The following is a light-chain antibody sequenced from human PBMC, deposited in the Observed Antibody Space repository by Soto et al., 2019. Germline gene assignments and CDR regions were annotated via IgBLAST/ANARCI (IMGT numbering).Light chain of an antibody. Sequence: QSALTQPASVSGSPGQSITISCTGTSSDVGGYNYVSWYQQHPGKAPKLMIYEVSNRPSGVSNRFSGSKSVNTASLTISGLQAEDEADYYCSSYTSSSTVVFGGGTKRTVL. CDR3: SSYTSSSTVV. CDR2: EVS. CDR1: SSDVGGYNY. J-gene: IGLJ2*01. V-gene: IGLV2-14*01.